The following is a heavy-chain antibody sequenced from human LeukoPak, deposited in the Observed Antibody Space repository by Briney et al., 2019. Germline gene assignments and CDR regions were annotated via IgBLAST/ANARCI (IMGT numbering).Heavy chain of an antibody. D-gene: IGHD6-6*01. CDR3: TRAVEQLVHYYYYGMDV. CDR1: GYTFTSYD. Sequence: ASVKASFKASGYTFTSYDINWVRQATGQGLEWMGWMNPNSGNTGYAQKFQGRVTMTRNTPISTAYMELSSLRSEDTAVYYCTRAVEQLVHYYYYGMDVWGQGTTVTVSS. V-gene: IGHV1-8*01. CDR2: MNPNSGNT. J-gene: IGHJ6*02.